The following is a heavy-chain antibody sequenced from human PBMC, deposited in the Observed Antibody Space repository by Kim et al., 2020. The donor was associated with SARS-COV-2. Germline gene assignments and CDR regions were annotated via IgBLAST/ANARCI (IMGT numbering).Heavy chain of an antibody. V-gene: IGHV3-30*02. Sequence: KGRFTISRDNSKNTLYLQMNSLRAEDTAVYYCAKDRTIQLWYYYYYYGMDVWGQGTTVTVSS. CDR3: AKDRTIQLWYYYYYYGMDV. J-gene: IGHJ6*02. D-gene: IGHD5-18*01.